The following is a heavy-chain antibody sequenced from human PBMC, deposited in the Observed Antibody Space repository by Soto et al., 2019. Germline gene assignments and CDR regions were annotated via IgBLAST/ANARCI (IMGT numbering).Heavy chain of an antibody. J-gene: IGHJ4*02. Sequence: PSETLSLTCAVYGGSFSGYYWSWIRQPPGKGLEWIGEINHSGSTNYNPSLKSRVTISVDTSKNQFSLKPSSVTAADTAVYYCARDNDFWRGYRQFDYWGQETLVTVSS. D-gene: IGHD3-3*01. CDR2: INHSGST. CDR3: ARDNDFWRGYRQFDY. CDR1: GGSFSGYY. V-gene: IGHV4-34*01.